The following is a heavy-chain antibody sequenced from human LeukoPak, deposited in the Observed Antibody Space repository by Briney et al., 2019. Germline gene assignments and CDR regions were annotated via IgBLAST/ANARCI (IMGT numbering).Heavy chain of an antibody. J-gene: IGHJ4*02. Sequence: ASVKLSCKASGYTFTGYYMRWVRQAPGQGLGWMGWINPNSGGTNYAQKFQGRVTMTRDTSISTAYMELSRLRSDDTAVYYCARGDYYDSSGYKGLFDYWGQGTLVTVSS. CDR1: GYTFTGYY. D-gene: IGHD3-22*01. CDR3: ARGDYYDSSGYKGLFDY. CDR2: INPNSGGT. V-gene: IGHV1-2*02.